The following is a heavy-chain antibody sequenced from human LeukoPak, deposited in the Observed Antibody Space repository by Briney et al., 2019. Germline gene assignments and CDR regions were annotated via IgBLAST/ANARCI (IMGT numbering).Heavy chain of an antibody. J-gene: IGHJ6*03. CDR2: ISGSGGST. CDR3: ATKRPPHYYDSSGYSGYMDV. V-gene: IGHV3-23*01. D-gene: IGHD3-22*01. Sequence: GGSLRLSCAASGFTFSSYAMSWVRQAPGKGLEWVSAISGSGGSTYYADSVKGRFTISRDNSKNTLYLQMNSPRAEDTAVYYCATKRPPHYYDSSGYSGYMDVWGKGTTVTVSS. CDR1: GFTFSSYA.